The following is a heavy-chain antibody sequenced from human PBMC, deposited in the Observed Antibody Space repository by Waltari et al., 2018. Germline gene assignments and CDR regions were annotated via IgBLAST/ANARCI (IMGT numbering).Heavy chain of an antibody. Sequence: QVQLVQSGAEVKKPGASVKVSCKASGYTFTSYSMHWVRQAPGQGLEWMGIINPSGGSTSYAEKFQGRVTMTRDTSTSTVYMELSSLRSEDTAVYYCARDPAYCSGGSCYSVYFDYWGQGTLVTVSS. V-gene: IGHV1-46*01. D-gene: IGHD2-15*01. J-gene: IGHJ4*02. CDR2: INPSGGST. CDR3: ARDPAYCSGGSCYSVYFDY. CDR1: GYTFTSYS.